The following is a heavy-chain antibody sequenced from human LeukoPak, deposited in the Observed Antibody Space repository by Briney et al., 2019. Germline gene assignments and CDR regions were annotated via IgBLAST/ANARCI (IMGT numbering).Heavy chain of an antibody. Sequence: ETLSLTCAVYGGSFTGYYWSWVRQAPGKGLEWVSGIGDSGFSTYYGFSTYYADSVKGRFTISRDNSKNTLYLQMDNLRAEDTAVYYCAKAPTMTTFGHWGQGILVTVSS. V-gene: IGHV3-23*01. CDR2: IGDSGFSTYYGFST. J-gene: IGHJ5*02. CDR3: AKAPTMTTFGH. CDR1: GGSFTGYY. D-gene: IGHD4-17*01.